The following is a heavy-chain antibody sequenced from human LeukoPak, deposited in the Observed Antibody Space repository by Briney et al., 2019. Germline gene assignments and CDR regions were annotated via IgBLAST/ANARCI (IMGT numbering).Heavy chain of an antibody. D-gene: IGHD1-26*01. Sequence: IPSQTLSLTCTVSGGSISSGGYYWSWIRQPPGKGLEWIGYIYHSGSTNYNPSLKSRVTISVDRSKNQFSLKLSSVTAADTAVYYCARTRKEWELRSSIDYWGQGTLVTVSS. CDR2: IYHSGST. J-gene: IGHJ4*02. CDR3: ARTRKEWELRSSIDY. V-gene: IGHV4-30-2*01. CDR1: GGSISSGGYY.